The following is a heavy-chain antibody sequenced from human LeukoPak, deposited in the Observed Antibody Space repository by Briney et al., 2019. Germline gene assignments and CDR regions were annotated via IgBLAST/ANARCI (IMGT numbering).Heavy chain of an antibody. CDR3: ARSYYFDY. D-gene: IGHD1-26*01. CDR2: IKQDGSEK. J-gene: IGHJ4*02. CDR1: GFTFGDYA. V-gene: IGHV3-7*01. Sequence: GGSLRLSCTASGFTFGDYAMTWVRQAPGKGLEWVANIKQDGSEKYYVDSVKGRFTISRDNAKNSLYLQMNSLRAEDTAVYYCARSYYFDYWGQGTLVTVSS.